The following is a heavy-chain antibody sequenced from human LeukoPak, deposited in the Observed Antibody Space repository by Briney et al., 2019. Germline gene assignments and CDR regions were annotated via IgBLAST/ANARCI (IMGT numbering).Heavy chain of an antibody. Sequence: SETLSLNCTVSGGSGSSGSYYWRWIRQPPGKGLGWIGYIYYSGNTNYNPSLKSRVTISVEQSKNQFSLKLSSVAAADTAVYYCARDQCTSTSCYALYGMDVWRKGTTLSVSS. V-gene: IGHV4-61*01. CDR2: IYYSGNT. CDR1: GGSGSSGSYY. J-gene: IGHJ6*04. CDR3: ARDQCTSTSCYALYGMDV. D-gene: IGHD2-2*01.